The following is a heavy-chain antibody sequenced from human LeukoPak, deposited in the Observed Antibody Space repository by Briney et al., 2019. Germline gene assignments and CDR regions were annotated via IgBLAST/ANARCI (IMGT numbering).Heavy chain of an antibody. V-gene: IGHV3-7*03. D-gene: IGHD3-16*01. CDR3: ARGGGLDV. J-gene: IGHJ6*02. CDR1: GFTFSSYW. CDR2: INHNGNVN. Sequence: PGGSLRLSCAASGFTFSSYWMNWARQAPGKGLVWLASINHNGNVNYYVDSVKGRFTISRDNAKNSLYLQMSNLRAEDTAVYFCARGGGLDVWGQGATVTVSS.